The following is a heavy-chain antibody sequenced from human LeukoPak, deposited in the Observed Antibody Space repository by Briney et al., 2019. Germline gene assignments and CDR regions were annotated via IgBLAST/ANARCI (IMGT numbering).Heavy chain of an antibody. V-gene: IGHV4-59*12. CDR1: GGSISSYY. D-gene: IGHD3-9*01. CDR3: AREETNYDILTGYSHGAFDI. J-gene: IGHJ3*02. CDR2: IYYSGST. Sequence: SETLSLTCTVSGGSISSYYWSWIRQSPGKGLEWIGYIYYSGSTYYNPSLKSRVTISVDTSKNQFSLKLSSVTAADTAVYYCAREETNYDILTGYSHGAFDIWGQGTMVTVSS.